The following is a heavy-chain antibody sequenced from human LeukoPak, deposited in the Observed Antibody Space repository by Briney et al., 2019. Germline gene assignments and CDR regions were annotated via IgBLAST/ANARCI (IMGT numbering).Heavy chain of an antibody. CDR1: GVTFYRYW. V-gene: IGHV3-7*01. CDR3: ARDRAIVASDY. CDR2: IKQDGNEK. D-gene: IGHD5-12*01. Sequence: GGALRLSCAASGVTFYRYWRSWGRQAPGKGLEWVGNIKQDGNEKYYVDSVKGRFTISRDNAKNSLYLQMNSLRAEDTAVYYCARDRAIVASDYWGQGTLVTVSS. J-gene: IGHJ4*02.